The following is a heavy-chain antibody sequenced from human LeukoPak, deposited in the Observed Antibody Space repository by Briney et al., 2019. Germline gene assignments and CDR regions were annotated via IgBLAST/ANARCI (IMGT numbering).Heavy chain of an antibody. CDR3: ARLYLLVWFNGDV. V-gene: IGHV4-39*01. J-gene: IGHJ6*04. D-gene: IGHD3-10*01. CDR2: IYYSGST. CDR1: GGSISSSNYY. Sequence: PSETLSLTCTVSGGSISSSNYYWGWIRQPPGKGLEWIGNIYYSGSTHYNPSLKSRVTISVDTSKKQFSLQLRSVTAADTAVYYCARLYLLVWFNGDVWGKGTTVTISS.